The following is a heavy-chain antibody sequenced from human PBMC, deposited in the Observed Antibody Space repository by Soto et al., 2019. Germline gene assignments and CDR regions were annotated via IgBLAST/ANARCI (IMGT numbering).Heavy chain of an antibody. CDR2: IYYSGST. CDR3: ARFPYDFWSGYYYYYYGMDV. J-gene: IGHJ6*02. V-gene: IGHV4-31*03. CDR1: GGSISSGGYY. Sequence: SETLSLTCTVSGGSISSGGYYWSWIRQHPGKGLEWIGYIYYSGSTYYNPSLKSRVTISVDTSKNQFSLELSSLRSEDTAVYYCARFPYDFWSGYYYYYYGMDVWGQGTTVTVSS. D-gene: IGHD3-3*01.